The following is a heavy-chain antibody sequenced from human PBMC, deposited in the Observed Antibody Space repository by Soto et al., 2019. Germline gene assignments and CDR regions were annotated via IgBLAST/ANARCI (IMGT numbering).Heavy chain of an antibody. D-gene: IGHD3-10*01. J-gene: IGHJ4*02. Sequence: GGSLRLSCAASGFTFSSYAMSWVRQAPGKGLEWVAAIGGTDGKTYYADSVKGRFTISRDNSEKTLYLQMSRLRAEDTAVYFCAKGMFSSSPAAAGSFDYWGQGALVTISS. CDR3: AKGMFSSSPAAAGSFDY. CDR1: GFTFSSYA. CDR2: IGGTDGKT. V-gene: IGHV3-23*01.